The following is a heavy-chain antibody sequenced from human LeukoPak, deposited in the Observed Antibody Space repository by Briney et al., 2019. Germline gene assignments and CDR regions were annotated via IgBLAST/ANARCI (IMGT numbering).Heavy chain of an antibody. CDR3: GKVTSSWYYFDS. V-gene: IGHV3-23*01. J-gene: IGHJ4*02. CDR1: GFTFSNYA. CDR2: ISGSGTSK. D-gene: IGHD6-13*01. Sequence: GGSLRLSCAASGFTFSNYAMTWVRQAPGKGLEWVSGISGSGTSKYYADSVKGRFTISRDNSKNTLYLQMNSLRAEDTAVYYCGKVTSSWYYFDSWGQGTLVTVSS.